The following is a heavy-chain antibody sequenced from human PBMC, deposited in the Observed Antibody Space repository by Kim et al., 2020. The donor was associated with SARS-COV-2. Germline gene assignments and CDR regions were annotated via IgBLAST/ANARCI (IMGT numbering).Heavy chain of an antibody. Sequence: SVKGRFSISRDDAANSVYLQMNNLRAEDTAVYYCARDSEPDLVENQNWFDPWGQGTLVTVSA. J-gene: IGHJ5*02. D-gene: IGHD2-15*01. CDR3: ARDSEPDLVENQNWFDP. V-gene: IGHV3-21*01.